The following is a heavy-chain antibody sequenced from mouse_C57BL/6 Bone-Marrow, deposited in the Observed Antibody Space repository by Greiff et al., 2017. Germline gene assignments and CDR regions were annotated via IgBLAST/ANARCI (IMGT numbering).Heavy chain of an antibody. Sequence: QVQLQQPGAELVKPGASVKLSCKASGYTFTSYWMHWVKQRPGRGLAWIGRIDPNSGGTTYNEKFKSKATLPVDKPSSTAYMQLSILTSEYSAVYYCARPIYDGYYESGLVYWGQGTLVTVSA. V-gene: IGHV1-72*01. CDR2: IDPNSGGT. CDR3: ARPIYDGYYESGLVY. D-gene: IGHD2-3*01. CDR1: GYTFTSYW. J-gene: IGHJ3*01.